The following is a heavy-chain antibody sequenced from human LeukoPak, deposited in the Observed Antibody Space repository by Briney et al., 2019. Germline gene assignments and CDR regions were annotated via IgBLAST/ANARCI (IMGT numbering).Heavy chain of an antibody. D-gene: IGHD3-22*01. Sequence: GGSLRLSCAASGFTFSNAWMNWVRQAPGKGLEWVGRIKSKTDGGTTDYAVPVKGRFTISRDDSKNTLYLQMNSLKTEDTAVYYCTTDPAFVTYYYDSSGSDYWGQGTLVTVSS. CDR1: GFTFSNAW. CDR3: TTDPAFVTYYYDSSGSDY. V-gene: IGHV3-15*07. CDR2: IKSKTDGGTT. J-gene: IGHJ4*02.